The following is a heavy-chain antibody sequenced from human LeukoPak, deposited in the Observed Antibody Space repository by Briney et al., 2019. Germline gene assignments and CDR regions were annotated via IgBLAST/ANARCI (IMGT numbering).Heavy chain of an antibody. CDR1: GFTFSTYA. CDR2: ISGSADST. CDR3: AKDRARGGTTDFDY. Sequence: PGGSLRLSCVASGFTFSTYAMSWVRQAPGKGLEWVSAISGSADSTYYADSVKGQFAISRDNSKNTLYLQMNSLRAEDTAVYFCAKDRARGGTTDFDYWGQGTLVTVSS. V-gene: IGHV3-23*01. J-gene: IGHJ4*02. D-gene: IGHD1-7*01.